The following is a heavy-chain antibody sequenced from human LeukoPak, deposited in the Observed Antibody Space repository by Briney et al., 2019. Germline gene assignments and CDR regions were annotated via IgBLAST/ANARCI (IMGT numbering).Heavy chain of an antibody. D-gene: IGHD6-13*01. CDR2: ISGSGGST. CDR1: GFTFSSYA. Sequence: PGGSLRLSCAASGFTFSSYAMSWVRQAPGKGQEWVSAISGSGGSTYYADFVKGRFTISRDNSKNTLYLQMNSLRAEDTAVYYCVRFRIAAAGTNGMDVWGQGTTVTVSS. J-gene: IGHJ6*02. CDR3: VRFRIAAAGTNGMDV. V-gene: IGHV3-23*01.